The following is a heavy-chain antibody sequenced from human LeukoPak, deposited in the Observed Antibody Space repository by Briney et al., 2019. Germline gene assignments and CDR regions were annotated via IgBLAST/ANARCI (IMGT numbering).Heavy chain of an antibody. J-gene: IGHJ2*01. CDR1: GFTFSDYE. CDR3: ARDLGRYFDL. Sequence: GGSLRLSCAASGFTFSDYEMNWVRQAPGKGLEWILHISTSGSIIHYADSVKGRFTISRDNAKNSLYLQMNNLRAEDTAIYYCARDLGRYFDLWGRGTLVTVSS. CDR2: ISTSGSII. V-gene: IGHV3-48*03.